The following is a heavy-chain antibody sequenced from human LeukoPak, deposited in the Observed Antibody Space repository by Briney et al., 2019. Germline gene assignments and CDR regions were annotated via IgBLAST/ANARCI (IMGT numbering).Heavy chain of an antibody. CDR2: INPSGGST. J-gene: IGHJ4*02. CDR3: AGPLSSSGYYYYFAY. Sequence: ASVKVSCKASGYTFTSYYMHWVRQAPGQGLEWMGIINPSGGSTSYAQKFQGRVTMTRDTSTSTVYMELSSLRSEDTAVYYCAGPLSSSGYYYYFAYWGQGTLVTVSS. D-gene: IGHD3-22*01. V-gene: IGHV1-46*01. CDR1: GYTFTSYY.